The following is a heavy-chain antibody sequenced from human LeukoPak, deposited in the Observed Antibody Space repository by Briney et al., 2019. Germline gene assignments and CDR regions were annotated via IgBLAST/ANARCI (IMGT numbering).Heavy chain of an antibody. CDR2: IYYSGST. CDR1: GGSISSYY. J-gene: IGHJ5*02. D-gene: IGHD2-2*01. V-gene: IGHV4-59*01. Sequence: PSETLSLTCTVSGGSISSYYWSWIRQPPGKGLEWIGYIYYSGSTNYNPSLKSRVTISVDTSKNQFSLKLSSVTAADTAVYYCARVYCSSTSCRGAYNWFDPWGQGTLVTVSS. CDR3: ARVYCSSTSCRGAYNWFDP.